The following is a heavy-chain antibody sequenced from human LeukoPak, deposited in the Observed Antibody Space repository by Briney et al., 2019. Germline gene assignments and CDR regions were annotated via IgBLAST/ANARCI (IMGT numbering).Heavy chain of an antibody. CDR3: ARGGYGTGSSWYGTDDY. Sequence: GGSLRLSCAASGFTFSSYAMHWVRQAPGKGLEWVAVISYDGSNKYYADSVKGRFTISRDNSKNTLYLQMNSLRAEDTAVYYCARGGYGTGSSWYGTDDYWGQGTLVTVSS. CDR1: GFTFSSYA. D-gene: IGHD6-13*01. J-gene: IGHJ4*02. V-gene: IGHV3-30*04. CDR2: ISYDGSNK.